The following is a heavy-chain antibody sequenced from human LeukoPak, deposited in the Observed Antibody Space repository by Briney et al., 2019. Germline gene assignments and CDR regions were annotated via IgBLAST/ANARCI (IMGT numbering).Heavy chain of an antibody. CDR2: ISDSGDST. D-gene: IGHD2-15*01. CDR1: GFTFRRYA. J-gene: IGHJ4*02. CDR3: ARYCGAASCYSGFDY. V-gene: IGHV3-23*01. Sequence: GGSLRLPCAASGFTFRRYAMSWVRQAPGKGLERVSGISDSGDSTYYADSVKGRFTISRDNSKNTLYLQMNSLGGEDTALYYCARYCGAASCYSGFDYWGQGTLVTVAS.